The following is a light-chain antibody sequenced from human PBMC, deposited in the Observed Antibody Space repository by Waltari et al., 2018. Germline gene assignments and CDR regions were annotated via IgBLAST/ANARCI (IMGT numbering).Light chain of an antibody. V-gene: IGKV3-20*01. J-gene: IGKJ1*01. Sequence: EIVLTQSPGTLSLSPGDRATLSCRASQSVSGTLAWYQQKPGQAPRLLIYGASTRATGIPERFSGGGSGTDFSLTISRLEPEDFAVYYCQHYVSLPATFGQGTKVEIK. CDR3: QHYVSLPAT. CDR1: QSVSGT. CDR2: GAS.